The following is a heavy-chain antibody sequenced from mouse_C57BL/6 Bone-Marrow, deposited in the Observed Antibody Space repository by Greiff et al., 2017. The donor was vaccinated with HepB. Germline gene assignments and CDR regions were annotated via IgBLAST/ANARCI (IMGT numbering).Heavy chain of an antibody. CDR2: ISSGGSYT. CDR1: GFTFSSYG. J-gene: IGHJ4*01. CDR3: ARQLGYAMDY. V-gene: IGHV5-6*02. Sequence: DVMLVESGGDLVKPGGSLKLSCAASGFTFSSYGMSWVRQTPDKRLEWVATISSGGSYTYYPDSVKGRFTISRDNAKNTLYLQMSSLKSEDTAMYYCARQLGYAMDYWGQGTSVTVSS. D-gene: IGHD3-3*01.